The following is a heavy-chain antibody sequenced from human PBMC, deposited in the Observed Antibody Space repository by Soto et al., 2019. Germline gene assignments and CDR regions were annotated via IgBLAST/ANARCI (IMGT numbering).Heavy chain of an antibody. CDR3: ARGVVGPRAYYYDSSGLSPFDY. Sequence: SVKVSFKASGGTFSSYAISWVRQAPGQGLEWMGGIIPIFGTANYAQKFQGRVTITADKSTSTAYMELSSLRSEDTAVYYCARGVVGPRAYYYDSSGLSPFDYWGQGTLVTVSS. CDR1: GGTFSSYA. CDR2: IIPIFGTA. J-gene: IGHJ4*02. D-gene: IGHD3-22*01. V-gene: IGHV1-69*06.